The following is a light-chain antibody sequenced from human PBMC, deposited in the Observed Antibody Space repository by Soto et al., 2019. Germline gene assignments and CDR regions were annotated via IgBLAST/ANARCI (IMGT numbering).Light chain of an antibody. CDR1: QSVSSSY. V-gene: IGKV3-20*01. CDR3: QQYSTSPWT. CDR2: AAS. J-gene: IGKJ1*01. Sequence: EIVLTQSPGTLSLSPGERGTLSCRASQSVSSSYLAWYQQKPGQAPRLLLYAASSRATGIPDRFSGTGSGTDFTLTINRLEPEDFAVYYCQQYSTSPWTFGQGTKVEIK.